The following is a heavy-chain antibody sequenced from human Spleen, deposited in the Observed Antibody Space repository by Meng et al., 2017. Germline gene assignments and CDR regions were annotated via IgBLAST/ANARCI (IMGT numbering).Heavy chain of an antibody. CDR1: VGSISSSSYY. Sequence: VQLQESGLGVVKPSAALPLTCTVCVGSISSSSYYWVWIRQPPGKGLEWIGSIYYSGSSYYNPSLKSRVTISVDTSKIQSALKLSSVTAADTAVYYCARKDGRIDYWGQGTLVTVSS. D-gene: IGHD1-26*01. V-gene: IGHV4-39*01. J-gene: IGHJ4*02. CDR3: ARKDGRIDY. CDR2: IYYSGSS.